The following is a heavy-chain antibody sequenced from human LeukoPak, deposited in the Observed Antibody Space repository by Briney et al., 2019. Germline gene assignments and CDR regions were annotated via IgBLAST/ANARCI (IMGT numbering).Heavy chain of an antibody. J-gene: IGHJ4*02. CDR1: GYTFTSYD. Sequence: ASVKVSCKASGYTFTSYDINWVRQATGQGLEWMGWMNPNSGNTGYAQKFQGRVTITRNTSISTAYMELSSLRSEDTAVYYCARAYYYGSGSSRNYFDYWGQGTLVTVSS. D-gene: IGHD3-10*01. CDR3: ARAYYYGSGSSRNYFDY. V-gene: IGHV1-8*03. CDR2: MNPNSGNT.